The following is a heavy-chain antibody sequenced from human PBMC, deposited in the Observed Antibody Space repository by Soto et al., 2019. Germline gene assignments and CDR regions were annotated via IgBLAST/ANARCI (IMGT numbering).Heavy chain of an antibody. D-gene: IGHD2-8*01. Sequence: SVKVSCKASGGTFSSYAISWVRQAPGQGLEWMGGIIPIFGTANYAQKFQGRVTITADESTSTAYMELSSLRSEDTAVYYCARGTDIVPIPSFDPWGQGTLVTVSS. V-gene: IGHV1-69*13. J-gene: IGHJ5*02. CDR1: GGTFSSYA. CDR3: ARGTDIVPIPSFDP. CDR2: IIPIFGTA.